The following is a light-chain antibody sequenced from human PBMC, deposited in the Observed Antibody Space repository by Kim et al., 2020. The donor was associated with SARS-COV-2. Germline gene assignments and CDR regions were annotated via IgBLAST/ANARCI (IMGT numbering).Light chain of an antibody. CDR3: QAWDSSTVV. V-gene: IGLV3-1*01. CDR1: KLGHKY. Sequence: SYELTQPPSVSVSPGQTASITCSGDKLGHKYACWYQQKPGQSPVLVIYQDSKRPSGIPERFSGSNSGNTATLTISGTQAMDEADYYCQAWDSSTVVFGG. CDR2: QDS. J-gene: IGLJ2*01.